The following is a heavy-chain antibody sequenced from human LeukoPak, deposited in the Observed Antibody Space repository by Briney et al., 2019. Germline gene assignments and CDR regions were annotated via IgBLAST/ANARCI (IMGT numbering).Heavy chain of an antibody. Sequence: PSETLSLTCTVSGDYINSRSYCWGWIRQPPGKGVERIGSIYYSGSTYYNPSLKSRVTMSVDTSKSQFSLNLSSVTAADTAIYYCAWRDAGVRAPGVDRWGQGTPVTVSS. CDR1: GDYINSRSYC. D-gene: IGHD2-21*01. J-gene: IGHJ4*02. CDR2: IYYSGST. V-gene: IGHV4-39*01. CDR3: AWRDAGVRAPGVDR.